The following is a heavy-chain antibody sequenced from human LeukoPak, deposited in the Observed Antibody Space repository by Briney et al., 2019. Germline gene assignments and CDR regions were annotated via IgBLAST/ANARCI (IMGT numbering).Heavy chain of an antibody. Sequence: SETLSLTCTVSGGSISSSSYYWGWIRQPPGKGLEWIGSIYYSGSTYYNPSLKSRVTISVDTSKNQFSLKLSSVTAADTAVYYCARLSIAAAVDYWGQGTLVTVSS. V-gene: IGHV4-39*07. CDR3: ARLSIAAAVDY. D-gene: IGHD6-13*01. CDR2: IYYSGST. J-gene: IGHJ4*02. CDR1: GGSISSSSYY.